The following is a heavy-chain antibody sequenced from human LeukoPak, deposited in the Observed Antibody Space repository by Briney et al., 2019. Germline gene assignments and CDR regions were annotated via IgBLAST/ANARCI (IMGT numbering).Heavy chain of an antibody. J-gene: IGHJ4*02. D-gene: IGHD3-22*01. CDR2: IYHGDSDT. V-gene: IGHV5-51*01. CDR3: ARAGAYYYDSSGRFDY. CDR1: GYSFTSYW. Sequence: GESLKISCQGSGYSFTSYWIGWVRQMPGEGLEWMGIIYHGDSDTRYSPSFQGQVTTSADKSISTAYLQWSSLKASVTAMYYCARAGAYYYDSSGRFDYWGQGTLVTVSS.